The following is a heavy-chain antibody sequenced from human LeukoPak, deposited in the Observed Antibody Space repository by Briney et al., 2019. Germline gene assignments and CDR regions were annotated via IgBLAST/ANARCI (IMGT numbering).Heavy chain of an antibody. CDR3: TSWGDTTAEYFQR. CDR1: GFTFNRCW. V-gene: IGHV3-7*01. J-gene: IGHJ1*01. D-gene: IGHD2-21*02. Sequence: GGSLRLSCVVSGFTFNRCWMNWVRQAPGKGLEWVAHINPDGRDTYYMDSVKGRITISRDNAQNSMYLQMNSLRVEDTAVYYCTSWGDTTAEYFQRWGQGTLVTVSS. CDR2: INPDGRDT.